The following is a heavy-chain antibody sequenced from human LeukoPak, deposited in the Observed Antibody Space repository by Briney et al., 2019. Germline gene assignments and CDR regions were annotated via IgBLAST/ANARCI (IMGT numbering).Heavy chain of an antibody. CDR3: ARETYYDSSGYQSWFDP. CDR2: IYYSGST. V-gene: IGHV4-59*01. Sequence: SETLSLTCTVSGGSISSYYWSWIRQPPGKGLEWIGYIYYSGSTNYNPSLKSRVTISVDTSKNQFSLKLSSVTAADTAVYYCARETYYDSSGYQSWFDPWGQGTLVTVSS. J-gene: IGHJ5*02. D-gene: IGHD3-22*01. CDR1: GGSISSYY.